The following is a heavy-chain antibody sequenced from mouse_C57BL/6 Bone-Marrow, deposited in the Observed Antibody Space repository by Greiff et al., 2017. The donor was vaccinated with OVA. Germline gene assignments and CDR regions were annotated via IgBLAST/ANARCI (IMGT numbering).Heavy chain of an antibody. CDR3: TYYYEDDCDN. D-gene: IGHD1-1*01. J-gene: IGHJ2*01. CDR1: GFNIKDYY. Sequence: VQLQPSGAELVKPGASVKLSCTASGFNIKDYYMHWVKQRTEQGLEWIGRIDPEDGETKYAPKFQGTATITANTSSNTAYLQLSSLTSEDTAVYYCTYYYEDDCDNWGQGTTLTVSS. V-gene: IGHV14-2*01. CDR2: IDPEDGET.